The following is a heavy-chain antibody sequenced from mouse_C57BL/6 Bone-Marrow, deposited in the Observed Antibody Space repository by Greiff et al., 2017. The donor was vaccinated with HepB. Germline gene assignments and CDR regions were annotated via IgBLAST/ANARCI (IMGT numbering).Heavy chain of an antibody. CDR3: ARDSQLRLRRDYFDY. J-gene: IGHJ2*01. Sequence: EVKLVESGGGLVKPGGSLKLSCAASGFTFSSYAMSWVRQTPEKRLEWVATISDGGSYTYYPDNVKGRFTISRDNAKNNLYLQMSHLKSEDTAMYYCARDSQLRLRRDYFDYWGQGTTLTVSS. D-gene: IGHD3-2*02. V-gene: IGHV5-4*01. CDR1: GFTFSSYA. CDR2: ISDGGSYT.